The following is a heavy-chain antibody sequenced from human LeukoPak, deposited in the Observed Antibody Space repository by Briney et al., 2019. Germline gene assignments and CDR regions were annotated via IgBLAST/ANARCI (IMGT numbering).Heavy chain of an antibody. D-gene: IGHD3-9*01. V-gene: IGHV4-34*01. CDR3: ARDDILTGDY. CDR2: INHSGST. J-gene: IGHJ4*02. CDR1: GGSFSGYY. Sequence: PSETLSLTCAVYGGSFSGYYWSWIRQPPGKGLEWIGEINHSGSTNYNPSLKSRVTISVDTSKNRFSLKLSSVTAADTAVYYCARDDILTGDYWGQGTLVTVSS.